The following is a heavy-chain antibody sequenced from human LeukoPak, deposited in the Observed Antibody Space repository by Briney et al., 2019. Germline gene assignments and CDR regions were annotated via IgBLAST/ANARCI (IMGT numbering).Heavy chain of an antibody. CDR2: VIPIFGTA. D-gene: IGHD6-13*01. CDR1: GGTFSSYA. Sequence: SVKVSCKASGGTFSSYAISWVRQAPGQGLEWMGGVIPIFGTANYAQKFQGRVTITTDESTSTAYMELSSLRSEDTAVYYCARGPEGAAAPFDYWGQGTLVTVSS. CDR3: ARGPEGAAAPFDY. J-gene: IGHJ4*02. V-gene: IGHV1-69*05.